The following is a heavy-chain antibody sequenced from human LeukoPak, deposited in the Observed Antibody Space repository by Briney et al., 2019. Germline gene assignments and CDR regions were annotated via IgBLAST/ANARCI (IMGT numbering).Heavy chain of an antibody. CDR2: ISSTSSTM. CDR3: ARESAYAFWY. Sequence: AGGSLRLSCAASGFTLSDYYMNWVRQAPGKGLEWVSYISSTSSTMYYADSAKGRFTISRDNAKNSLYLQMNSLRDEDTAVYYCARESAYAFWYWGQGTLVAVSS. D-gene: IGHD3-3*01. J-gene: IGHJ4*02. CDR1: GFTLSDYY. V-gene: IGHV3-48*02.